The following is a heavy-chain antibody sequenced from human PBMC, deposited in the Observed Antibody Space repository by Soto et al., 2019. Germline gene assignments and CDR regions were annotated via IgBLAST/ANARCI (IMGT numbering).Heavy chain of an antibody. V-gene: IGHV1-8*01. Sequence: QVQLVQSGAEVKKPGASVKVSCKTSGYTFTSYDINWVRQATGQGLEWMGWMNPNSGNTAYAQKFQGRVTMTRNTSTSTAYMELSTLRSEDTAVYYCARETSSAALDIWGQGTMVTVSS. CDR3: ARETSSAALDI. CDR2: MNPNSGNT. CDR1: GYTFTSYD. D-gene: IGHD1-26*01. J-gene: IGHJ3*02.